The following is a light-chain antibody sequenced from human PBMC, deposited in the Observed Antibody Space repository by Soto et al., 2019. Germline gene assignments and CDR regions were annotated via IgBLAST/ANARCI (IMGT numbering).Light chain of an antibody. CDR2: EVS. V-gene: IGLV2-14*01. CDR3: SSYTSSSTLLYV. CDR1: SSDVGGYNY. Sequence: QSALTQPASVSGSPGQSITISCTGTSSDVGGYNYVSWYQQHPGKAPKLMIYEVSNRPPGVSNRFSGSKCGNTASLTISGLQAADEADYYCSSYTSSSTLLYVFGTGTKVTVL. J-gene: IGLJ1*01.